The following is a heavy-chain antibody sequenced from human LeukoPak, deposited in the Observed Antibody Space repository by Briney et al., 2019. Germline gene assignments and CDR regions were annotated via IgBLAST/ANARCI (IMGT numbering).Heavy chain of an antibody. CDR1: GFTFSSYG. J-gene: IGHJ6*03. V-gene: IGHV3-23*01. D-gene: IGHD4-17*01. Sequence: GGTLRLSCAASGFTFSSYGMSWVRQAPGKGLEWVSAISGSGGSTYYADSVKGRFTISRDNSKNSLYLQMNSLRAEDTAVYYCARDGDYGYYYYYYYMDVWGKGTTVTISS. CDR3: ARDGDYGYYYYYYYMDV. CDR2: ISGSGGST.